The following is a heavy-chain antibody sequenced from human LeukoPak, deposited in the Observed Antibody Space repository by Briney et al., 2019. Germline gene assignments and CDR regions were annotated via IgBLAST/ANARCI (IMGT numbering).Heavy chain of an antibody. CDR1: GGSISSSNW. CDR3: ASPHCSSTSCWPYNWFDP. V-gene: IGHV4-4*02. CDR2: IYHSGST. D-gene: IGHD2-2*01. Sequence: PSGTLSLTCAVSGGSISSSNWWSWVRQPPGKGLEWIGEIYHSGSTNYNPSLKSRVTISVDTSKNQFSLKLSSVTAADTAVYYCASPHCSSTSCWPYNWFDPWGQGTLVTVSS. J-gene: IGHJ5*02.